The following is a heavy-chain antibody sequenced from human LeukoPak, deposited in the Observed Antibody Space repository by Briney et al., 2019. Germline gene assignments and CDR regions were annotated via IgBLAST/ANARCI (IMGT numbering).Heavy chain of an antibody. D-gene: IGHD2-15*01. V-gene: IGHV5-51*01. J-gene: IGHJ6*02. CDR2: IYPGDSDT. CDR3: ARAGDYSVYYYYGMDV. Sequence: GESLKISCKGSGYSFTSYWIGWVRQMPGKGLEWMGIIYPGDSDTRYSPSSQGQVTISADKSISTAYLQWSSLKASDTAMYYCARAGDYSVYYYYGMDVWGQGTTVTVSS. CDR1: GYSFTSYW.